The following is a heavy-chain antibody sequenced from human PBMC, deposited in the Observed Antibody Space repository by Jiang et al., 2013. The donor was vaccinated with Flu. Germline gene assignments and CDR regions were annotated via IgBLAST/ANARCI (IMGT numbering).Heavy chain of an antibody. D-gene: IGHD3-10*01. CDR3: AKDVSNFEYGSGSGAFDY. CDR2: ISYDGSNK. CDR1: GFTFSSYG. V-gene: IGHV3-30*18. J-gene: IGHJ4*02. Sequence: VESGGGVVQPGRSLRLSCAASGFTFSSYGMHWVRQAPGKGLEWVAVISYDGSNKYYADSVKGRFTISRDNSKNTLYLQMNSLRAEDTAVYYCAKDVSNFEYGSGSGAFDYWGQGTLVTVSS.